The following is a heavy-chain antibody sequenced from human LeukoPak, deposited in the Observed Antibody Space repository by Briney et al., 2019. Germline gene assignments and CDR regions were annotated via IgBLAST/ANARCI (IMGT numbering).Heavy chain of an antibody. Sequence: SQTLSLTCAVSGGSISSDGYSWSWIRQPPGKGLEWIGYIYHSGSTYYNPSLKSRVTISVDRSKNQFSLKLSSVTAADTAVYYCARGGYCSGGSCGWFDPWGQGTLVTVSS. CDR1: GGSISSDGYS. J-gene: IGHJ5*02. D-gene: IGHD2-15*01. CDR3: ARGGYCSGGSCGWFDP. V-gene: IGHV4-30-2*01. CDR2: IYHSGST.